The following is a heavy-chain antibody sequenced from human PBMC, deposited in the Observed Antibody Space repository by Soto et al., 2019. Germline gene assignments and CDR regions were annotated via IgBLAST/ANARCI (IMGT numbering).Heavy chain of an antibody. D-gene: IGHD2-15*01. CDR1: GFTFSSYA. CDR2: ISASGGST. V-gene: IGHV3-23*04. J-gene: IGHJ6*03. CDR3: AKNVAYYCSGGGCYYMDV. Sequence: EVQLVESGGGLVQPGGSLRLSCAASGFTFSSYAMSWVRQAPGKGLEWVSTISASGGSTYYTDSVKGRFTISRDNSKNTLYLQMNSLRAEDTAVYYCAKNVAYYCSGGGCYYMDVWGKGTTVTVSS.